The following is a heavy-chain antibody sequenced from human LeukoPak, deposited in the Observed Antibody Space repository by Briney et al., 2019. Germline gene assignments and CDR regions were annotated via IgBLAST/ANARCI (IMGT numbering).Heavy chain of an antibody. CDR3: ARDSNLEYSSSRGQGR. D-gene: IGHD6-6*01. Sequence: PSETLSLTCTVSGGSISSYYWSWIRQPAGKGLEWIGRIYASGSTYYNPSLKSRVTMSVDTSKNQVSLRLTTVTAADTAVYYCARDSNLEYSSSRGQGRWGQGTLVIVSS. V-gene: IGHV4-4*07. CDR2: IYASGST. J-gene: IGHJ4*02. CDR1: GGSISSYY.